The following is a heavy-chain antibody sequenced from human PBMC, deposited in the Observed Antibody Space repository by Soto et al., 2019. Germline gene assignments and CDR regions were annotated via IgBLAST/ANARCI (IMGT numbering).Heavy chain of an antibody. Sequence: EVQLAESGGGLAQPGGSLRLSCATSGFTLSGYAMDWVRQPPGKGLEYVSGISTNGVGTYYANSVQGRFTISRDNSKNTVYLQMGSLRPEDTVVYYCARRARPYFYYMDVWGKGTTVTVSS. CDR1: GFTLSGYA. CDR3: ARRARPYFYYMDV. D-gene: IGHD6-6*01. J-gene: IGHJ6*03. V-gene: IGHV3-64*01. CDR2: ISTNGVGT.